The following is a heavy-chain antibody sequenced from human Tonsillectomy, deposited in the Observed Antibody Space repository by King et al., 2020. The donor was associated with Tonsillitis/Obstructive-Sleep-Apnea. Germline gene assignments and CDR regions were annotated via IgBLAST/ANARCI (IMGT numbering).Heavy chain of an antibody. V-gene: IGHV5-51*01. CDR2: IYPGDSDT. CDR3: ARLGMAVAATFPSPDY. CDR1: GYSFTSYW. D-gene: IGHD6-19*01. J-gene: IGHJ4*02. Sequence: QLVQSGAEVKKPGESLKISCKGSGYSFTSYWIAWVRQMPGKGLEWMGIIYPGDSDTRNSPSFQGQVTISADKSTSTAYLQWSSLKASDTAMYYCARLGMAVAATFPSPDYWGQGTLVTVSS.